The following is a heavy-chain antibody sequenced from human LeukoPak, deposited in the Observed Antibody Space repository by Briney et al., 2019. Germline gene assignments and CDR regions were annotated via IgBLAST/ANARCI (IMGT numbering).Heavy chain of an antibody. CDR3: TRAGERPIRYFDY. J-gene: IGHJ4*02. Sequence: GASVKVSCKASAYSFSSYDINWVRQATGQGLEWMGWMNPNSGNTGYAQKFQGRVTMTRNTSINTAYMELSGLISEDTAVYFCTRAGERPIRYFDYWGQGTLVTVSP. D-gene: IGHD3-9*01. V-gene: IGHV1-8*01. CDR2: MNPNSGNT. CDR1: AYSFSSYD.